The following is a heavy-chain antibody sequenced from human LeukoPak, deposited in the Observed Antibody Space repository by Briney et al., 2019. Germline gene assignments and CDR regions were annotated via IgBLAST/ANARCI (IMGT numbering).Heavy chain of an antibody. D-gene: IGHD6-13*01. CDR3: ASLYSSSWSVPADDAFDI. V-gene: IGHV3-33*01. CDR1: GFTFSSYG. J-gene: IGHJ3*02. CDR2: IWYDGSNK. Sequence: PGRSLRLSCAASGFTFSSYGMHWVRQAPGKGLEWVAVIWYDGSNKYYADSVKGRFTISRDNSKNTLYPQMNSLRAEDTAVYYCASLYSSSWSVPADDAFDIWGQGTMVTVSS.